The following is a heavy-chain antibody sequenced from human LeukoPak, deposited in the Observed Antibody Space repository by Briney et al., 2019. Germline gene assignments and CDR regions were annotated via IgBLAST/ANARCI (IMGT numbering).Heavy chain of an antibody. CDR1: GSTFNAYA. CDR3: AKVTQWELDSFDY. D-gene: IGHD3-10*01. Sequence: GGSLRLSCVASGSTFNAYAMAWVRQAPGKGLEWVSSIPSGAFDAYYADSVQGRFTISRDNSDNTLYLQMDSLRPEDSALYYCAKVTQWELDSFDYWGQGTLVTVSS. V-gene: IGHV3-23*01. CDR2: IPSGAFDA. J-gene: IGHJ4*02.